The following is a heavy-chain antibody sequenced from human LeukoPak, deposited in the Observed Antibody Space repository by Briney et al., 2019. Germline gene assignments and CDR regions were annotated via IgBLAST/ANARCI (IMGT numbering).Heavy chain of an antibody. D-gene: IGHD5-18*01. Sequence: GGSLRLSCTASGFTFGDYAMSWFGQAPGKGLEWVGFIRSKAYGGTTEYAASVKGRFTISRDDSKSIAYLQMNSLRAEDTAVYYCGKTTVGYSSGQKPAWPVDYWGQGTLVTVSS. CDR3: GKTTVGYSSGQKPAWPVDY. CDR1: GFTFGDYA. J-gene: IGHJ4*02. V-gene: IGHV3-49*03. CDR2: IRSKAYGGTT.